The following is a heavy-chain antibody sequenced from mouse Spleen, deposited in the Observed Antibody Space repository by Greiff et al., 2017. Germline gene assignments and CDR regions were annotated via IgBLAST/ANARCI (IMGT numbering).Heavy chain of an antibody. CDR2: IDPSDSYT. CDR1: GYTFTSYW. CDR3: ASYYGSSRGDYYFDY. J-gene: IGHJ2*01. Sequence: QVQLQQPGAELVRPGTSVKLSCKASGYTFTSYWMHWVKQRPGQGLEWIGVIDPSDSYTNYNQKFKGKATLTVDTSSSTAYMQLSSLTSEDSAVYYCASYYGSSRGDYYFDYWGQGTTLTVSS. V-gene: IGHV1-59*01. D-gene: IGHD1-1*01.